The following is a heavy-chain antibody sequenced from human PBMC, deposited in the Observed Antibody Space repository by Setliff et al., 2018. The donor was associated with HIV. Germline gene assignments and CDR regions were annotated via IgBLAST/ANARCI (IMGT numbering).Heavy chain of an antibody. CDR2: VYYTGKT. D-gene: IGHD4-4*01. Sequence: SETLSLTCSVSGGSLISGGYYWSWIRQHPGKGLEWIGYVYYTGKTYYNPSLESRISMSVDTSKNQFSQKLTSVTAADTAIYYCARDLTSNSNCFEPWGQGTQVTVSS. J-gene: IGHJ5*02. V-gene: IGHV4-31*03. CDR1: GGSLISGGYY. CDR3: ARDLTSNSNCFEP.